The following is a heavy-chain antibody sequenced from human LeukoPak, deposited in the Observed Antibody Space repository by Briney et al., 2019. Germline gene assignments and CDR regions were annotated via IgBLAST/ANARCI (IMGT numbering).Heavy chain of an antibody. V-gene: IGHV4-34*01. CDR1: GGSFSGYY. J-gene: IGHJ4*02. CDR3: ARGLGEFDY. Sequence: SETLSLTCAVYGGSFSGYYWSWIRQPPGKGLEWIGEINHSGSTNYNPSLKSRVTISVDTSKNQFSLKLSSVTAADTAVYYCARGLGEFDYWGQGTLATVSS. CDR2: INHSGST. D-gene: IGHD3-10*01.